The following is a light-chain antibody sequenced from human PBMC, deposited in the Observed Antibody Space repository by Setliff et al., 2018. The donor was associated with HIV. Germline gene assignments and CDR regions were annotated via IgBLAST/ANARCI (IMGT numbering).Light chain of an antibody. V-gene: IGLV2-18*02. CDR3: SSYTSSDTYVV. J-gene: IGLJ2*01. CDR2: EVS. Sequence: QSVLTQPPSVTESPGPSVTISCTGTSSDVGSYNRVSWYQRSPGTAPKLMIYEVSNRPSGVPDRFSGSKSGNTASLTISGLQADDEAEYYCSSYTSSDTYVVFGGGTKVTVL. CDR1: SSDVGSYNR.